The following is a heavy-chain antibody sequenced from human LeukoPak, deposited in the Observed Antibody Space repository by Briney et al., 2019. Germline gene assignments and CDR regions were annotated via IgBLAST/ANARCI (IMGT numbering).Heavy chain of an antibody. J-gene: IGHJ4*02. D-gene: IGHD4-11*01. Sequence: PGGSLRLSCAASGFTFSSYSMNWVRQAPGKGLEWVSAISGSGGSTYYADSVKGRFTISRDNSKNTLYLQMNSLRAEDTAVYYCAKNPRPTPYYFDYWGQGTLVTVSS. CDR2: ISGSGGST. CDR1: GFTFSSYS. V-gene: IGHV3-23*01. CDR3: AKNPRPTPYYFDY.